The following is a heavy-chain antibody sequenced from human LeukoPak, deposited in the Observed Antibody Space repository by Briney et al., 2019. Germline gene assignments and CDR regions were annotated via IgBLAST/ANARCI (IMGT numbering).Heavy chain of an antibody. CDR2: ISISSSTI. Sequence: GGSLRLSCAASGFTFSSYSMNWVRQAPGKGLEWVSYISISSSTIYYADSVKGRFTISRDNAKNSLYLQMNSLRDEDTAVYYCARGSLYRSNYYDSSGRLPGYWGQGALVTVSS. V-gene: IGHV3-48*02. J-gene: IGHJ4*02. CDR1: GFTFSSYS. CDR3: ARGSLYRSNYYDSSGRLPGY. D-gene: IGHD3-22*01.